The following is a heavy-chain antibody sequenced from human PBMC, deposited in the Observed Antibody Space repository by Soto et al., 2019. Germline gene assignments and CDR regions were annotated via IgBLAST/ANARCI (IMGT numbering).Heavy chain of an antibody. D-gene: IGHD5-18*01. V-gene: IGHV1-3*04. CDR2: INTGNGNL. Sequence: QVQLVQSGVEVKKPGASVKVSCKASGYTFTNNVIHWMRQAPGQGLEWMGWINTGNGNLKYSQKFRGRVTITMDTSASTAYMELSSLSSEDTAVFYCAREETDGYTRFDYWGQGTLVTVSS. CDR1: GYTFTNNV. CDR3: AREETDGYTRFDY. J-gene: IGHJ4*02.